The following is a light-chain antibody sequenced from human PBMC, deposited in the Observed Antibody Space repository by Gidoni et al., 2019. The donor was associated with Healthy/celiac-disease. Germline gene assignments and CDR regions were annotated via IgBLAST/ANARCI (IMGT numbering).Light chain of an antibody. Sequence: DIVMTQSPDSLAVSLGERATINCTSSQSVLYSSNNKNYLAWYQQKPGQPPKLLIYWASTRESGVPDRFSGSGSGTDFTLTIGSLQAEDVAVYYCQQYYSTPTFGQGTKVEIK. CDR3: QQYYSTPT. CDR1: QSVLYSSNNKNY. CDR2: WAS. J-gene: IGKJ1*01. V-gene: IGKV4-1*01.